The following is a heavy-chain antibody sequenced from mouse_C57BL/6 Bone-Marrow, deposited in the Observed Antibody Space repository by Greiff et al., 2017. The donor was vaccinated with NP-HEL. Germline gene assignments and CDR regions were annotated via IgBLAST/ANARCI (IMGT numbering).Heavy chain of an antibody. D-gene: IGHD1-1*01. CDR1: GYTFTNYW. CDR3: ARRAIYYYGSSNYAMDY. J-gene: IGHJ4*01. Sequence: QVQLQQSGAELVRPGTSVKMSCKASGYTFTNYWIGWAKQRPGHGLEWIGDIYPGGGYTNYNEKFKGKATLTADKSSSTAYMQFSSLTSEDSAIYYCARRAIYYYGSSNYAMDYWGQGTSVTVSS. CDR2: IYPGGGYT. V-gene: IGHV1-63*01.